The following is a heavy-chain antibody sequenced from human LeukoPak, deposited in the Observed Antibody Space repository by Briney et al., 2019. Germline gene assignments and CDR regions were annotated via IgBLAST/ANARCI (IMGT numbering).Heavy chain of an antibody. CDR3: ITPPPSSSWYYFPH. CDR1: GFTFDDYG. V-gene: IGHV3-15*01. Sequence: GGSLRLSCAASGFTFDDYGMSWVRQAPGKGLEWVGRIKSKTDGGTTDYAAPVKGRFTISRDDSKNTLYLQMNSLKTDDTAIYYCITPPPSSSWYYFPHWGQGPLVTVSS. CDR2: IKSKTDGGTT. D-gene: IGHD6-13*01. J-gene: IGHJ1*01.